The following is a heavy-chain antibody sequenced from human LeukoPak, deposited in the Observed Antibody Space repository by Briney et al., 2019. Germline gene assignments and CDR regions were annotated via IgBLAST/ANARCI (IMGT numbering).Heavy chain of an antibody. V-gene: IGHV4-34*01. J-gene: IGHJ4*02. CDR2: INHSGST. CDR1: GGSFSGYY. CDR3: ARLPTIFGVVSDY. Sequence: SETLSLTCAVYGGSFSGYYWSWIRQPPGKGLEWIGEINHSGSTNYNPSLKSRVTISVDTSKNQFSLKLSSVTAADTAVYYCARLPTIFGVVSDYWGQGTLVTVSS. D-gene: IGHD3-3*01.